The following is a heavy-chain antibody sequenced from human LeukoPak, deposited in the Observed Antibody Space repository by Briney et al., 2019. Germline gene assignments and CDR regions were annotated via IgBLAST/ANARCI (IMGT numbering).Heavy chain of an antibody. CDR1: GFTFSSYG. D-gene: IGHD1-26*01. J-gene: IGHJ4*02. Sequence: GGSLRLSCAASGFTFSSYGMHWVRQAPGKGLEWVAVISYDGSNKYYADSVKGRFTISRDNSKNTLYLQMNSLRAEDTAVYYCAKGSLYAVGATPFDYWGQGTLVTVSS. CDR2: ISYDGSNK. CDR3: AKGSLYAVGATPFDY. V-gene: IGHV3-30*18.